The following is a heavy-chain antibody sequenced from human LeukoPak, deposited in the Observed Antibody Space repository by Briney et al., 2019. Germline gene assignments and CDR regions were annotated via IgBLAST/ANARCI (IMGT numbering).Heavy chain of an antibody. CDR2: IYYSGST. CDR3: ARHVNVVVPAEVDY. Sequence: SESLSLTCTVSGDSINNGPYYWGWIRQPPGKGLEWIGSIYYSGSTYYNPSLKSRVTISVDTSKNQFSLKLSSVTAADTAVYYCARHVNVVVPAEVDYWGQGTRFTVSS. CDR1: GDSINNGPYY. V-gene: IGHV4-39*01. J-gene: IGHJ4*02. D-gene: IGHD2-2*01.